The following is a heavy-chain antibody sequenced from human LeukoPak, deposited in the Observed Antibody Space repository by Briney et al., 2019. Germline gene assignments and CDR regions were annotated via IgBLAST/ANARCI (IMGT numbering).Heavy chain of an antibody. V-gene: IGHV3-33*01. D-gene: IGHD6-19*01. CDR1: GFTFSSYG. Sequence: GGSLRLSCAASGFTFSSYGMHWVRQAPGKGLEWVAVIWYDGSNKYYADSVKGRFTVSRDNSKNTLYLQMNSLRAEDTAVYYCAREGRWLPHFDYWGQGTLVTVSS. CDR2: IWYDGSNK. CDR3: AREGRWLPHFDY. J-gene: IGHJ4*02.